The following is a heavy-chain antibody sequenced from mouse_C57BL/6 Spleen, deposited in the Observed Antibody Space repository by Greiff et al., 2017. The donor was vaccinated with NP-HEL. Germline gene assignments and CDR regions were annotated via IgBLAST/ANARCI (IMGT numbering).Heavy chain of an antibody. D-gene: IGHD2-5*01. V-gene: IGHV1-80*01. CDR1: GYAFSSYW. CDR3: ARNYDSNYGNYFDY. J-gene: IGHJ2*01. CDR2: IYPGDGDT. Sequence: QVQLKQSGAELVKPGASVKISCKASGYAFSSYWMNWVKQRPGKGLEWIGQIYPGDGDTNYNGKFKGKATLTADKSSSTAYMQLSSLTSEDSAVYYCARNYDSNYGNYFDYWGQGTTLTVSS.